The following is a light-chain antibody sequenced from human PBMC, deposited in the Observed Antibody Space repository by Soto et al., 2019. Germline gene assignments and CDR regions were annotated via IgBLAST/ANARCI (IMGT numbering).Light chain of an antibody. CDR1: SSDVGGYNY. CDR3: SSYAGSNNF. Sequence: QSVLTHPPSASGSPGQSVTISCTGTSSDVGGYNYVSWYQQHPGKAPKLMIYEVSKRPSGVPDRFSGSKSGNTASLTVSGLQAEDEADYYCSSYAGSNNFFGTGTKVTV. J-gene: IGLJ1*01. CDR2: EVS. V-gene: IGLV2-8*01.